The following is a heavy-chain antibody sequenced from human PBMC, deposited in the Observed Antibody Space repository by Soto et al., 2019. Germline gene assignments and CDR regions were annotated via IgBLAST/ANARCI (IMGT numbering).Heavy chain of an antibody. V-gene: IGHV3-23*01. CDR2: ISGGGDGT. CDR1: GFTFINYA. J-gene: IGHJ3*02. Sequence: EVQLLESGGGLVQPGGSLRLSCAASGFTFINYAMSWVRQAPGKGLEWVSTISGGGDGTYYADSVKGHFTISRDNSKNPVYLQMNSLRAEDTAIYYCAKKGLGSLKTYCSGSGCHYAFDIWGQGTMVTVSS. CDR3: AKKGLGSLKTYCSGSGCHYAFDI. D-gene: IGHD2-15*01.